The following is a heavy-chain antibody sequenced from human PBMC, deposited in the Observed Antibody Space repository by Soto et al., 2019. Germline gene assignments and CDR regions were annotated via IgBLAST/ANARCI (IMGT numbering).Heavy chain of an antibody. V-gene: IGHV4-4*02. J-gene: IGHJ4*02. Sequence: SETLSLTCAVSGGSISSSNWWSWVRQPPGKGLEWIGEIYHSGSTNYNPSLMSRVTISVDKSKNQFSLKLSSVTAADTAVYYCARKFSSSWYFFDYWGQGTLVTVS. CDR1: GGSISSSNW. CDR2: IYHSGST. CDR3: ARKFSSSWYFFDY. D-gene: IGHD6-13*01.